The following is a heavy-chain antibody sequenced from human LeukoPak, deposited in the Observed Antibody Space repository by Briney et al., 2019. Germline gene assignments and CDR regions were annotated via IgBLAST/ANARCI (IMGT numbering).Heavy chain of an antibody. Sequence: ASVKVSCKASGGTFSSYAISRVRQAPGQGLEWMGGIIPIFGTANYAQKFQGRVTITADESTSTAYMELSSLRSEDTAVYYSARPRGYSYGLVQALPFDYWGRGTLVTVSS. CDR2: IIPIFGTA. CDR1: GGTFSSYA. J-gene: IGHJ4*02. D-gene: IGHD5-18*01. CDR3: ARPRGYSYGLVQALPFDY. V-gene: IGHV1-69*13.